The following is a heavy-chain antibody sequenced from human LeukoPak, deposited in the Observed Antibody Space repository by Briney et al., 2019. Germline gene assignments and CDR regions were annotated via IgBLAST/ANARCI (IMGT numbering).Heavy chain of an antibody. CDR2: IYHSGST. J-gene: IGHJ5*02. Sequence: PPETLSLTCAVSGYSISSGYYWGWIRQPPGKGLKWIGSIYHSGSTYYNPSLKSRVTISVDTSKNQFSLKLSSVTAADTAVYYCASQDGYNYDDWFDPWGQGTLDTVSS. V-gene: IGHV4-38-2*01. CDR3: ASQDGYNYDDWFDP. D-gene: IGHD5-24*01. CDR1: GYSISSGYY.